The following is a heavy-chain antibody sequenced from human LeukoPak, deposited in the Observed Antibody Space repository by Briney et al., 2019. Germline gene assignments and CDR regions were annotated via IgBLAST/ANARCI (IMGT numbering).Heavy chain of an antibody. CDR2: ISSSTSYI. V-gene: IGHV3-21*01. Sequence: GGSLRLSCAASGFTFSSYSMNWIRQAPGKGLEWVSSISSSTSYIYYADSVKGRFTISKDNAKNSLYLQMNSLRAEDTAVYYCARGVTMIVVVIHDWYFDLWGRGTLVTVSS. D-gene: IGHD3-22*01. CDR1: GFTFSSYS. J-gene: IGHJ2*01. CDR3: ARGVTMIVVVIHDWYFDL.